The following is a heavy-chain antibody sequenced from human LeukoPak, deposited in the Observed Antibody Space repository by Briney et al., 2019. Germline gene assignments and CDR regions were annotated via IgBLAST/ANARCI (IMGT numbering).Heavy chain of an antibody. J-gene: IGHJ4*02. Sequence: GGSLRLSCAASGFKFSDYAMSWVRQAPGKGLEWVSAISGSGGSTYYADSVKGRFTISRDNSKNTLYLQMNSLRAEDTAVYYCAKETVSSSAAHYWGQGTLVTVSS. CDR3: AKETVSSSAAHY. CDR2: ISGSGGST. V-gene: IGHV3-23*01. D-gene: IGHD6-19*01. CDR1: GFKFSDYA.